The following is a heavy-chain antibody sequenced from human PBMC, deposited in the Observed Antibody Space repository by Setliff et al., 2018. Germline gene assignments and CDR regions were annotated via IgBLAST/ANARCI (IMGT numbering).Heavy chain of an antibody. J-gene: IGHJ3*02. CDR1: GYSFTSFS. CDR3: ARRPIALAGYRKGAFDI. V-gene: IGHV1-18*01. Sequence: ASVKVSCTASGYSFTSFSITWVRQAPGQGLEWLGWVSTYNGDTKSARKFRGRVTMTTDISTSTVYMELRTLRSDDTAVYYCARRPIALAGYRKGAFDIWGQGTMVTVSS. CDR2: VSTYNGDT. D-gene: IGHD6-19*01.